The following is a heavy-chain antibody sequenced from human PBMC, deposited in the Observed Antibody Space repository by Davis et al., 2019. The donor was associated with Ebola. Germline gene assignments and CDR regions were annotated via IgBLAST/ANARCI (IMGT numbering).Heavy chain of an antibody. CDR3: ASIMITFGGVSLFDY. CDR1: GFTFSTYA. Sequence: GESLKISCAASGFTFSTYAMHWVRQAPGKGLEWVALISYDGSNKNYADSVKGRFTISRDNSRNTLFLQMNSLRSEDTAVYYCASIMITFGGVSLFDYWGQGTLVTVSS. D-gene: IGHD3-16*01. V-gene: IGHV3-30-3*01. CDR2: ISYDGSNK. J-gene: IGHJ4*02.